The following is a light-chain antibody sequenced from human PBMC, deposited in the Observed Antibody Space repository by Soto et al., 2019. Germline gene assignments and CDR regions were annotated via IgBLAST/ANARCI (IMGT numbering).Light chain of an antibody. J-gene: IGKJ4*01. CDR2: GTS. CDR1: QRISSTY. CDR3: HQYGSP. V-gene: IGKV3-20*01. Sequence: EMVLTQSPGTLSLSPGERATLSCTPSQRISSTYLAWYQQKPGQAPRLLIYGTSNRATGVPDRFSGSGSGTDFTLTISRLEPEDFAVYYCHQYGSPFGGGTKVEIK.